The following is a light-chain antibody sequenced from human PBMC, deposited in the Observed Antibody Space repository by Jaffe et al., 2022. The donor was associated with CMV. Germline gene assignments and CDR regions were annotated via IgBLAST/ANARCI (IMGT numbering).Light chain of an antibody. J-gene: IGLJ3*02. CDR2: DVS. CDR3: TSYTTSNTLV. V-gene: IGLV2-14*03. Sequence: QSALTQPASVSGSPGQSITISCTGTSSDVGGYNSVSWYQQHPGKAPKLMIYDVSNRPSGISDRFSGSKSGNTASLTISGLQGEDGADYYCTSYTTSNTLVFGGGTKLTVL. CDR1: SSDVGGYNS.